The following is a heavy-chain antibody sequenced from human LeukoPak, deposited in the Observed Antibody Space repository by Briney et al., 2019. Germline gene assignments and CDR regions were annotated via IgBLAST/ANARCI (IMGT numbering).Heavy chain of an antibody. J-gene: IGHJ4*02. Sequence: GGSLRLSCAASGFTFSDYYMGWIRQAPGKGLEWVSYISSSGSTIYYADSVRGRFTISRDNAKNSLYLQMNSLRAEDTAVYYCARVRSVTGAFDYWGQGTLVTVSS. CDR1: GFTFSDYY. D-gene: IGHD4-17*01. CDR2: ISSSGSTI. V-gene: IGHV3-11*01. CDR3: ARVRSVTGAFDY.